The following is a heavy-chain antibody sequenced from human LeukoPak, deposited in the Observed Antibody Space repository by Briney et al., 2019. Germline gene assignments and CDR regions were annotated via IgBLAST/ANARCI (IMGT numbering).Heavy chain of an antibody. CDR1: GGSISSYY. Sequence: SETLSLTCTVSGGSISSYYWSWIRQPPGKGLEWIGYIYYSETTNYNPSLKSRVTISVDTSKNQFSLKLSSVTAADTAVYYCARAGSSSSKYYYYYMDVWGKGTTVTVSS. V-gene: IGHV4-59*08. D-gene: IGHD6-6*01. J-gene: IGHJ6*03. CDR3: ARAGSSSSKYYYYYMDV. CDR2: IYYSETT.